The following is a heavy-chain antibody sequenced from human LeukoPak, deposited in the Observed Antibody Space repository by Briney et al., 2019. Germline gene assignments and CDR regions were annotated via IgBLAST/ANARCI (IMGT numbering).Heavy chain of an antibody. CDR2: IRYDGSNK. Sequence: GGSLRLSCAASGFTFSSYGMHWVRQAPGKGLEWVAFIRYDGSNKYYADSAKGRFTISRDNSKNTLYLQMNSLRAEDTAVYYCVKGRYNWNYGGVFDYWGQGTLVIVSS. J-gene: IGHJ4*02. CDR3: VKGRYNWNYGGVFDY. CDR1: GFTFSSYG. D-gene: IGHD1-7*01. V-gene: IGHV3-30*02.